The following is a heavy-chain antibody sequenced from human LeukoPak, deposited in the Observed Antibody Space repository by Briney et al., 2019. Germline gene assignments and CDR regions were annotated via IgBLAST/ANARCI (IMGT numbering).Heavy chain of an antibody. D-gene: IGHD3-22*01. J-gene: IGHJ4*02. Sequence: GGSLRLSCAASGFTFNSYWMTWVRQAPGKGLEWVANINEDGSETYYVDSVKGRFTISRDNAKNSLYLQMNSLRAEDAAVYYCARDSRSAYYPDWGQGTLVTVSS. CDR2: INEDGSET. V-gene: IGHV3-7*01. CDR3: ARDSRSAYYPD. CDR1: GFTFNSYW.